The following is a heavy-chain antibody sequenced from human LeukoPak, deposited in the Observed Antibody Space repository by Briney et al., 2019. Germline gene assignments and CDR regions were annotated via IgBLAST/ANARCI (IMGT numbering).Heavy chain of an antibody. CDR2: ISYDGSNK. V-gene: IGHV3-30-3*01. CDR3: AREATVVVVPAAPDY. D-gene: IGHD2-2*01. Sequence: GGSLRLSCAASGFTFSSYAMPWVRQAPGKGLEWVAVISYDGSNKYYADSVKGRFTISRDNSKNTLYLQMNSLRAEDTAVYYCAREATVVVVPAAPDYWGQGTLVTVSS. J-gene: IGHJ4*02. CDR1: GFTFSSYA.